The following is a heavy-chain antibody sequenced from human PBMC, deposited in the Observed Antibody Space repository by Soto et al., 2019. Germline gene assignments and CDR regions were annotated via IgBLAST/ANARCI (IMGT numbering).Heavy chain of an antibody. J-gene: IGHJ4*02. V-gene: IGHV3-23*01. CDR3: AKRWHKGSSGGGY. Sequence: EVQLLESGGGLVQPGGSLRLSCAASGFTFSSYAMNWVRQAPGQGLEWVSAISGSGGSTYYADSVKGRFTISSDNSKNTLYLQMNSLRAEDTAVYYCAKRWHKGSSGGGYWGQGTLVTVSS. CDR1: GFTFSSYA. D-gene: IGHD6-6*01. CDR2: ISGSGGST.